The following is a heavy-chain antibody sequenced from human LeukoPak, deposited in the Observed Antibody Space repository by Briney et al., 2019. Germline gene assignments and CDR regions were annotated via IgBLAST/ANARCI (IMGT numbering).Heavy chain of an antibody. V-gene: IGHV3-23*01. CDR1: GFTFNDFA. CDR2: ISGSGDTT. CDR3: AKAHCITANCYVRDF. D-gene: IGHD2-2*01. Sequence: PGGSLRLSCAASGFTFNDFAMSWVRQAPGKGLKWVSIISGSGDTTSYADSVKARFTISRDNSKNSLYLQMNSLTVEDTAVYYCAKAHCITANCYVRDFWGRGTLVTVSS. J-gene: IGHJ4*02.